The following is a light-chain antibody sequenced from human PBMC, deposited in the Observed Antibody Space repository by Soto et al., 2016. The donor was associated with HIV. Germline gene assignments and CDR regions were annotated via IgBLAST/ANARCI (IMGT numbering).Light chain of an antibody. Sequence: DIQMTQSPSSVSASVGDRVTITCRASQAVDKRLAWYQQKAGDAPKLLIYAASSLQSGVPSRFSGSGSGTDFTLTISSLQPEDFATYYCQQTQDFPRTFGQGTKVKSN. V-gene: IGKV1-12*01. CDR1: QAVDKR. CDR2: AAS. CDR3: QQTQDFPRT. J-gene: IGKJ1*01.